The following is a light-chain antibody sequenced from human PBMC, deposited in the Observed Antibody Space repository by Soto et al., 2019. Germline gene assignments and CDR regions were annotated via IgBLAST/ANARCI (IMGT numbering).Light chain of an antibody. CDR3: QSYDSSLTNAV. J-gene: IGLJ2*01. CDR1: GGDIGAYNY. Sequence: QSVLTQPASVSGSLGQSITLSCTGSGGDIGAYNYVSWYQQHPGKAPKLIVYGVTHRPSGVPDRFSGSKSGTSVSLAITGLRGEDEADYHCQSYDSSLTNAVFGGGTQLTVL. CDR2: GVT. V-gene: IGLV2-14*01.